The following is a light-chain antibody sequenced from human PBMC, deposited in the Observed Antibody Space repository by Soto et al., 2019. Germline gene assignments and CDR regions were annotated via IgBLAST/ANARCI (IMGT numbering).Light chain of an antibody. J-gene: IGKJ1*01. V-gene: IGKV1-5*01. CDR2: DAS. Sequence: IQVSKSPSTLSASVGDRVTMTCRASQSISSWLAWYQQKPGKAPKLLIYDASSLESGVPSRFSGSGSGTEFTLTISSLQPDDFATYYCQQYNDYLWTFGQGTKV. CDR3: QQYNDYLWT. CDR1: QSISSW.